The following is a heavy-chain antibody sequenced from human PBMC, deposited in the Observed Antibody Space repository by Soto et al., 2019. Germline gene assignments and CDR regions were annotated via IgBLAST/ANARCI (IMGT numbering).Heavy chain of an antibody. J-gene: IGHJ6*02. V-gene: IGHV3-23*01. Sequence: EVQLLESGGGLVQPGGSLRLSCAASGFTFSSYAMSWVRQAPGTGLEWVSAISGSGGSTYYADSVKGRFTISRDNSKNTLYLQMNSLRAEDTDVYYCAKDQGVTMIVVPYGMDVWGQGTTVTVSS. CDR1: GFTFSSYA. CDR2: ISGSGGST. D-gene: IGHD3-22*01. CDR3: AKDQGVTMIVVPYGMDV.